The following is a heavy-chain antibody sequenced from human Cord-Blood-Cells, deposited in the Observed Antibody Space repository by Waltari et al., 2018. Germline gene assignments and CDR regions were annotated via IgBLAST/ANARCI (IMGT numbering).Heavy chain of an antibody. V-gene: IGHV3-21*01. CDR2: ISRSSSYI. CDR3: ARGGGYLDY. D-gene: IGHD3-16*01. J-gene: IGHJ4*02. Sequence: EVQLVESGGGLVKPGGSLRLSCAASGFTFSSYSMNWVRQAPGKVLALVSFISRSSSYIYYADSVNVRFTISRDNAKNSLYLQMNSLRAADTAVYYCARGGGYLDYWGQGTLVTVSS. CDR1: GFTFSSYS.